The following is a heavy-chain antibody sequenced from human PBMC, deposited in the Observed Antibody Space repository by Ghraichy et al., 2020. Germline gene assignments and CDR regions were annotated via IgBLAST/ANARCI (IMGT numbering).Heavy chain of an antibody. J-gene: IGHJ6*02. V-gene: IGHV3-48*02. CDR1: GFTFSSYS. CDR2: ISSSSTI. CDR3: ARDRRPTGTIRLFGMDV. D-gene: IGHD1-1*01. Sequence: GGSLRLSCAASGFTFSSYSMNWVRQAPGKGLEWVSYISSSSTIYYADSVKGRFTISRDNAKNSLYLQMNSLRDEDTTVYYCARDRRPTGTIRLFGMDVWGQGTTVTVSS.